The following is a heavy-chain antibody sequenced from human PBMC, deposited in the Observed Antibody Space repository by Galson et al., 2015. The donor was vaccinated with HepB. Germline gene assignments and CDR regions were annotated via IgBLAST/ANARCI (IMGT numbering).Heavy chain of an antibody. Sequence: LRLSCAASGFTFSNAWMSWVRQAPGKGLEWVGRIKSKTDGGTTDYAAPVKGRFTISRDDSKNTLYLQMNSLKTEDTAVYYCTTKEAYCGGDCYSGAFDIWGQGTMVTVSS. D-gene: IGHD2-21*02. V-gene: IGHV3-15*01. CDR1: GFTFSNAW. CDR2: IKSKTDGGTT. CDR3: TTKEAYCGGDCYSGAFDI. J-gene: IGHJ3*02.